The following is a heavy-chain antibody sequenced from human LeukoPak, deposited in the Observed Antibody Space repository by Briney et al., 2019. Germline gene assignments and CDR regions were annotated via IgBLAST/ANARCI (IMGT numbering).Heavy chain of an antibody. CDR3: ASSYSSSWPFDY. V-gene: IGHV4-38-2*02. J-gene: IGHJ4*02. CDR2: IYHRGST. D-gene: IGHD6-13*01. Sequence: SETLSLTCTVSGYPISSGYYWGWIRQPPGKGLEWIGGIYHRGSTYYNPSLKSRVTISVDTSKNQFSLKLSSVTAADTAVYYCASSYSSSWPFDYWGQGTLFTVSS. CDR1: GYPISSGYY.